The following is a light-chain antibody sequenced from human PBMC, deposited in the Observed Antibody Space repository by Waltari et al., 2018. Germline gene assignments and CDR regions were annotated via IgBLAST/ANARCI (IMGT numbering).Light chain of an antibody. CDR2: DVS. J-gene: IGLJ2*01. V-gene: IGLV2-14*01. CDR3: SSYITSSTL. Sequence: QSALTQPASVSGSPGQSITISCTGTSSDVGYNDVSWYQQFPGKAPKLVIYDVSHRPSGVSNRFSGSKSGNTASLTISGLQAEDEADYLCSSYITSSTLFGGGTKLTVL. CDR1: SSDVGYND.